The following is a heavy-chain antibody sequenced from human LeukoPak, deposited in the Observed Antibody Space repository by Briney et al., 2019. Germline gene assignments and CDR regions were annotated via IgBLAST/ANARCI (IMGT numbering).Heavy chain of an antibody. Sequence: ASVKVSCKASGYTFTGYYMHWVRQAPGQGLEWMGWIDPNSGGTNYAQKFQGWVTMTRDTSISTAYMELSRLRSDDTAVYYCARGGIAAISFDYWGQGTLVTVSS. CDR1: GYTFTGYY. J-gene: IGHJ4*02. CDR2: IDPNSGGT. CDR3: ARGGIAAISFDY. D-gene: IGHD6-13*01. V-gene: IGHV1-2*04.